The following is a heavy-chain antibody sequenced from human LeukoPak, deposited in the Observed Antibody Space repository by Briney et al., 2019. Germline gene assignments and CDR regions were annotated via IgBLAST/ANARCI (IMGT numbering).Heavy chain of an antibody. Sequence: GGSLRLSCAASGFTFSTYTMNWVGQAPGKGREWVSSISTSSAYIYQADSVKGRFTISRDNANSLFLQMNSLRAEDTAVYYCARESGGRGFDYWGQGTLVTVSS. D-gene: IGHD2-15*01. CDR2: ISTSSAYI. V-gene: IGHV3-21*01. CDR1: GFTFSTYT. J-gene: IGHJ4*02. CDR3: ARESGGRGFDY.